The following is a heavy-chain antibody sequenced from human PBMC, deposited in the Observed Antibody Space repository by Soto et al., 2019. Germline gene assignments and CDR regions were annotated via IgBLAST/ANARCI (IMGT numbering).Heavy chain of an antibody. CDR1: GFTFSTYA. J-gene: IGHJ3*02. CDR2: ISYDGSNK. V-gene: IGHV3-30-3*01. Sequence: QVQLAESGGGVVQPGRSLRLSCAASGFTFSTYAMHLVHQAPGKGLDWVAFISYDGSNKYYAESVKGRFTISRDNSKNTLYLQMNSLRAEDTTVYYCARGGPYYYDSSDWGAFHIWGQGTMVTVSS. D-gene: IGHD3-22*01. CDR3: ARGGPYYYDSSDWGAFHI.